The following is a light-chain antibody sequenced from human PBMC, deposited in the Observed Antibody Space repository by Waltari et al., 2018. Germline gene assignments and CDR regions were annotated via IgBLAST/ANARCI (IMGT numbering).Light chain of an antibody. CDR3: QQYNNWPPWT. V-gene: IGKV3-15*01. CDR1: QSVGSN. CDR2: GAS. J-gene: IGKJ1*01. Sequence: ETVMTQSPAPLSVSPGATATLSCRASQSVGSNLAWYQQKPGQAPRLLIYGASTRATGIPAKFSGSGSGTEFTLTISSLQSEDFAVYYCQQYNNWPPWTFGQGTKVEI.